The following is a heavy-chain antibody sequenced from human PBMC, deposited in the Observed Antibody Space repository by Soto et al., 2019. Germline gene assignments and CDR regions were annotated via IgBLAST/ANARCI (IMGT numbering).Heavy chain of an antibody. V-gene: IGHV3-11*06. CDR2: SSNSGTFS. CDR1: GXTFSDYY. CDR3: ARSGDNYNRLDY. Sequence: GSLRLSCDGSGXTFSDYYISWIRQAPGKGLEWISYSSNSGTFSRYADYVKGRFSISRDKNKNLLYLQMNSLRAEDKAVYYCARSGDNYNRLDYWGQGTPGTVS. J-gene: IGHJ4*02. D-gene: IGHD1-1*01.